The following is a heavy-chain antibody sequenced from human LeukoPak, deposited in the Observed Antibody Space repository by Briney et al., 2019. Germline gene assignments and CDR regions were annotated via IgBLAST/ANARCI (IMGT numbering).Heavy chain of an antibody. J-gene: IGHJ4*02. V-gene: IGHV3-30*18. D-gene: IGHD6-13*01. CDR2: ISYDGSNK. Sequence: PGGSLRLSCAASGFTFSSYSMNWVRQAPDKGLEWVAVISYDGSNKYFADSVKGRFTISRDHSKNTLYLQMNSLRTEDTAVYYCAKGLAGQQQRGYFDYWGQGTLVAVSS. CDR1: GFTFSSYS. CDR3: AKGLAGQQQRGYFDY.